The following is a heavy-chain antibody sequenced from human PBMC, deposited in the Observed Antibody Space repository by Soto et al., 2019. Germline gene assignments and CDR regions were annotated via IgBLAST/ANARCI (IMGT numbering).Heavy chain of an antibody. CDR2: ILVDGRT. D-gene: IGHD3-9*01. CDR1: GFFCSSYD. J-gene: IGHJ3*02. CDR3: AKETATGGGAFYS. Sequence: PGGSLRLSCAASGFFCSSYDMSCVRQAPGKGLEWVSTILVDGRTFYVDSVKGRFTISRDSSQNTVYLQMNSLTVGDTALYYCAKETATGGGAFYSCGQGTMVTVSS. V-gene: IGHV3-23*01.